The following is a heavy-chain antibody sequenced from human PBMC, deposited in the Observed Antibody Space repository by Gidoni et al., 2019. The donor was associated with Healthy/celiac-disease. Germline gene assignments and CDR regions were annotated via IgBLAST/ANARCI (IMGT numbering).Heavy chain of an antibody. J-gene: IGHJ4*02. Sequence: EVQLVESGGGLVKPGRSLRLSCTASGFTFGDYAISCFRKAPGTGLGWVGFIRSKAYGGTTEYAASVKGRFTISRDDSKSIAYLQMNSLKTEDTAVYYCTRDPLPEHIVVVTAIPGDYWGQGTLVTVSS. V-gene: IGHV3-49*05. D-gene: IGHD2-21*02. CDR2: IRSKAYGGTT. CDR1: GFTFGDYA. CDR3: TRDPLPEHIVVVTAIPGDY.